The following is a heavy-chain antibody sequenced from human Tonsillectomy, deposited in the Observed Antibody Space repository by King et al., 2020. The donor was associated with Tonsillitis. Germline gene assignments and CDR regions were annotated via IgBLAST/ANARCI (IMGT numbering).Heavy chain of an antibody. J-gene: IGHJ6*03. D-gene: IGHD1-26*01. V-gene: IGHV3-23*04. CDR1: GFTFSDYA. Sequence: VQLVESGGGLIRPGGSLRLSCVASGFTFSDYAMSWVRQAPGKGLEWLSAISGSTGSTFHADSVKGRFTVSRDNSKNTLYLQMESLRVEDTATYYCAKRAGDLELIVYGMRPLHYMDVWGKGTTVTVSS. CDR3: AKRAGDLELIVYGMRPLHYMDV. CDR2: ISGSTGST.